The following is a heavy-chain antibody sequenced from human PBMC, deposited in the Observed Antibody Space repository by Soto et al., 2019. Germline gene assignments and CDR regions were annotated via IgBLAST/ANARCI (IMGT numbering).Heavy chain of an antibody. Sequence: SETLSLTCTVSWGSVSSGSFYCGWIRQPPGKGLDWIGSIYYSGSTSYNPSLKSRVTISVDTPKNQFSLKLTSVTAADTAVYYCGRANVGPTSFDYWGQGTLVNVSS. V-gene: IGHV4-39*02. J-gene: IGHJ4*02. CDR2: IYYSGST. CDR1: WGSVSSGSFY. CDR3: GRANVGPTSFDY. D-gene: IGHD1-26*01.